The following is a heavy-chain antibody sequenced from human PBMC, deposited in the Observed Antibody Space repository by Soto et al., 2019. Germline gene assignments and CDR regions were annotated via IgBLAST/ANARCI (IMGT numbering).Heavy chain of an antibody. CDR3: ARESRSALGTVEH. CDR1: GASISDYY. Sequence: KPSETLSLTCTVSGASISDYYWSWIRQPAGKGLECIGRIYASGNTNYNPSLKSRVTMSVETSKNQFSLTLNSVTAADTAVYYCARESRSALGTVEHWGRGTLVTVSS. J-gene: IGHJ4*02. CDR2: IYASGNT. D-gene: IGHD6-13*01. V-gene: IGHV4-4*07.